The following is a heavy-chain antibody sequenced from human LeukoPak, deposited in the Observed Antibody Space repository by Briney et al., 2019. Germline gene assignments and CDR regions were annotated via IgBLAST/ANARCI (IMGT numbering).Heavy chain of an antibody. Sequence: SETLSLTCTVSGGSISSGGYYWSWIRQHPGKGLEWIGYIYYSGSTYYNPSLKSRVTISVDTSKNQFSLKLSSVTAADTAAYYCARRGAPRAFDIWGQGTMVTVSS. CDR1: GGSISSGGYY. V-gene: IGHV4-31*03. CDR2: IYYSGST. J-gene: IGHJ3*02. D-gene: IGHD1-26*01. CDR3: ARRGAPRAFDI.